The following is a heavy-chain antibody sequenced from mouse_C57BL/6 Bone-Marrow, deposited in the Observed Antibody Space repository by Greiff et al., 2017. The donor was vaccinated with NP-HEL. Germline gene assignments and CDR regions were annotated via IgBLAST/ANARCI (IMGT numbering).Heavy chain of an antibody. CDR2: IHPNSGST. CDR1: GYTFTCYC. J-gene: IGHJ4*01. Sequence: QVQLQQPGAELVKPGASVKLSCTASGYTFTCYCLHWVKQRPGQGLEWIGMIHPNSGSTNYNEKFKSKATLTVDKSSSTAYMQLSSLTSEDSAVYYCAIYDGYLMDYWGQGTSVTVSS. CDR3: AIYDGYLMDY. V-gene: IGHV1-64*01. D-gene: IGHD2-3*01.